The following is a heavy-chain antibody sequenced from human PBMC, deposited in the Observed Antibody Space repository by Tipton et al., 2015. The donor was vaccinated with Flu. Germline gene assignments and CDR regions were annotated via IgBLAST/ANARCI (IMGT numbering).Heavy chain of an antibody. CDR1: GYTFTGYY. V-gene: IGHV1-2*06. Sequence: QVQLVQSGAEVKKPGASVKVSCKASGYTFTGYYMHWVRQAPGQGLEWMGRINPNSGGTNYAQKFQGRVTMTRDTSISTAYMELSRLRSDDTAVYYCARGDVLRFLEWYQDFDYWGQGTLVTVSS. CDR2: INPNSGGT. D-gene: IGHD3-3*01. J-gene: IGHJ4*02. CDR3: ARGDVLRFLEWYQDFDY.